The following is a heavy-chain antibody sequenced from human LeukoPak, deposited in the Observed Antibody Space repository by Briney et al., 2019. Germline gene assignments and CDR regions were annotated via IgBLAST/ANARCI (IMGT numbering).Heavy chain of an antibody. CDR1: GFTFSSYA. J-gene: IGHJ4*02. CDR2: ISYDGSNK. CDR3: AREGYCGGDCYSNYFDY. Sequence: PGRSLRLSCAASGFTFSSYAMHWVRQAPGKGLEWVAVISYDGSNKYYADSVKGRFTISRDNSKNTLYLQMNSLRVEDTAVYYCAREGYCGGDCYSNYFDYWGQGTLVTVSS. D-gene: IGHD2-21*02. V-gene: IGHV3-30-3*01.